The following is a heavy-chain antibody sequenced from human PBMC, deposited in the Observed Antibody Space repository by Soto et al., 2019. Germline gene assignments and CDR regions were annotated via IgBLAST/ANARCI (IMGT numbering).Heavy chain of an antibody. D-gene: IGHD6-19*01. J-gene: IGHJ4*02. CDR1: GFTFDDYA. Sequence: GGSLRLSCAASGFTFDDYAMHWVRQAPGKGLEWVSGISWNSGSIGYADSVKGRFTISRDNAKNSLYLQMNSLRAEDTALYYCAKDMTGDSSGSVGFDYWGQGTLVTVSS. CDR3: AKDMTGDSSGSVGFDY. V-gene: IGHV3-9*01. CDR2: ISWNSGSI.